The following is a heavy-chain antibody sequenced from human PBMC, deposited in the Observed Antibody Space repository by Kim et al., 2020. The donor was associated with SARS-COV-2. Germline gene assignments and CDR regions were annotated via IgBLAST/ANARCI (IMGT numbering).Heavy chain of an antibody. Sequence: SETLSLTCAVYGGSFSGYYWSWIRQPPGKGLEWIGEINHSGSTNYNPSLKSRVTISVDTSKNQFSLKLSSVTAADTAVYYCARGLNLEVRYYYDSSGYFQFDYWGQGTLVTVSS. J-gene: IGHJ4*02. V-gene: IGHV4-34*01. D-gene: IGHD3-22*01. CDR1: GGSFSGYY. CDR2: INHSGST. CDR3: ARGLNLEVRYYYDSSGYFQFDY.